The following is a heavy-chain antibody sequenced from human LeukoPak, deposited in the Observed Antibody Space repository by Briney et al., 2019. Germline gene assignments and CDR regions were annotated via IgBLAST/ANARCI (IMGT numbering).Heavy chain of an antibody. J-gene: IGHJ5*02. Sequence: GASVKVSCKASGYTFTSYGISWVRQAPGQGLEWMGWISAYNGNTNYAQKLQGRVTMTIDTSTSTAYMELRSLRSDDTAVYYCARDYPTALQRLENWFDPWGQGTLVTVSS. CDR1: GYTFTSYG. CDR3: ARDYPTALQRLENWFDP. CDR2: ISAYNGNT. D-gene: IGHD1-1*01. V-gene: IGHV1-18*01.